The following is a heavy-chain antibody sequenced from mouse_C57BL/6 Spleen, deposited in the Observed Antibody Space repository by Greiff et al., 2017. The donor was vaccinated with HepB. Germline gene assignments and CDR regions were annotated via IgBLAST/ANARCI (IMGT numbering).Heavy chain of an antibody. CDR2: ISGGGGNT. J-gene: IGHJ4*01. CDR3: ARQGYDLYYYAMDY. V-gene: IGHV5-9*01. D-gene: IGHD2-2*01. CDR1: GFTFSSYT. Sequence: DVQLVESGGGLAKPGGSLKLSCAASGFTFSSYTMSWVRQTPEKRLEWVATISGGGGNTYYPDSVKGRFTISRDNAKNTLYLQMSSLRSEDTALYYCARQGYDLYYYAMDYWGQRTSVTVSS.